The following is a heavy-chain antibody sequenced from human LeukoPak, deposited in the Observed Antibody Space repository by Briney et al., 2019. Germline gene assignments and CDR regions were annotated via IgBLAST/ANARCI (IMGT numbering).Heavy chain of an antibody. V-gene: IGHV3-30*03. CDR2: ISYDGSNK. CDR1: GFTFSSYG. Sequence: AGTSLRLSCAASGFTFSSYGMHWVRQAPGKGPEWVAVISYDGSNKYYADSVKGRFTISRDNSRNTLYLQMNSLRTEDTAVYYCATGMLRGTIMTHLDHWGQGTLVTVSS. CDR3: ATGMLRGTIMTHLDH. J-gene: IGHJ4*02. D-gene: IGHD3-10*01.